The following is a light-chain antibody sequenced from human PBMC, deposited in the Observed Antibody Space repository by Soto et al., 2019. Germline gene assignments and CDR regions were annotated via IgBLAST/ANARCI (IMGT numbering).Light chain of an antibody. CDR3: LQYNKCPPYT. CDR1: QSVTGY. Sequence: DIVMTQSPAILSVSPGDGATLSCRASQSVTGYLAWYQQKPGQAPRLLIYSASTMATGIPARFSGSGFGTEFTLTISSLPSEDFVFYYCLQYNKCPPYTFGRGTKLEIK. V-gene: IGKV3-15*01. J-gene: IGKJ2*01. CDR2: SAS.